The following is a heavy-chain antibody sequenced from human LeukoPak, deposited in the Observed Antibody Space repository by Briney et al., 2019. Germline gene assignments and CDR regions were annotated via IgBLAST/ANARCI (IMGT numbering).Heavy chain of an antibody. Sequence: GGSLRLSRAASGFTFSSYAMSWVRQAPGKGLEWVSAISGSGGSTYYADSVKGRFTISRDNSKNTLYLQMNSLRAEDTAVYYCAKDAVGYSYGYYFDYWGQGTLVTVSS. D-gene: IGHD5-18*01. CDR1: GFTFSSYA. J-gene: IGHJ4*02. CDR3: AKDAVGYSYGYYFDY. V-gene: IGHV3-23*01. CDR2: ISGSGGST.